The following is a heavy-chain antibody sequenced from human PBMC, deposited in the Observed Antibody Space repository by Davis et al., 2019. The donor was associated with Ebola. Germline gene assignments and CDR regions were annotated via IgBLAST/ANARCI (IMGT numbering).Heavy chain of an antibody. CDR1: GYTFTSYG. D-gene: IGHD2-2*01. CDR2: ISAYNGNT. Sequence: AASVKVSCKASGYTFTSYGITWVRQAPGQGLEWMGWISAYNGNTNYAQKLQGRVTMTTDTSTSTAYMELRSLRSDDTAVYYCARMPLDYYYGMDVWGKGTTVTVSS. V-gene: IGHV1-18*04. J-gene: IGHJ6*04. CDR3: ARMPLDYYYGMDV.